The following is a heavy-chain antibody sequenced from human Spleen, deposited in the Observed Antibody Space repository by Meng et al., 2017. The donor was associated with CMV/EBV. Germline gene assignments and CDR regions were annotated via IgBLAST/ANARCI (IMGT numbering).Heavy chain of an antibody. CDR3: ARDQPYSSSVDY. V-gene: IGHV4-39*07. J-gene: IGHJ4*02. Sequence: SETLSLTCSVSGGSITSSSYYWAWIRQPPGKGLEWIGEINHSGSTNYNPSLKSRVTISVDTSKNQFSLKLSSVTAADTAVYYCARDQPYSSSVDYWGQGTLVTVSS. CDR1: GGSITSSSYY. D-gene: IGHD6-6*01. CDR2: INHSGST.